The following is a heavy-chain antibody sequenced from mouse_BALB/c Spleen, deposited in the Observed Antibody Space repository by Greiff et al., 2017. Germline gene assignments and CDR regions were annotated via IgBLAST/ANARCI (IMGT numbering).Heavy chain of an antibody. CDR3: AGFTTGYAMDY. J-gene: IGHJ4*01. V-gene: IGHV1-74*04. CDR1: GYTFTSYW. D-gene: IGHD2-12*01. CDR2: IDPSNSET. Sequence: QLQQSGPELVRPGASVKMSCKASGYTFTSYWMHWVKQRPGQGLEWIGMIDPSNSETHYNQKFKDKAILTVDKSSSTAYMQLSSLTSEDSAVYYCAGFTTGYAMDYWGQGTSVTVSS.